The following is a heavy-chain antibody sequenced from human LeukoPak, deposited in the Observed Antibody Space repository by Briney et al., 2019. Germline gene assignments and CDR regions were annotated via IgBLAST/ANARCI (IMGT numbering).Heavy chain of an antibody. Sequence: KASETLSLTCVVSGGSFSGYLWSWLRQSPGKGLEWIGEINYNGQITNYNPSLQSRVTMSVDTSQNQFSLKLNSVTAADTAVYYCTRSGLTGMRKYPRADYYYYGMDVWGQGTAVTVSS. V-gene: IGHV4-34*01. CDR3: TRSGLTGMRKYPRADYYYYGMDV. J-gene: IGHJ6*02. CDR2: INYNGQIT. CDR1: GGSFSGYL. D-gene: IGHD2-2*01.